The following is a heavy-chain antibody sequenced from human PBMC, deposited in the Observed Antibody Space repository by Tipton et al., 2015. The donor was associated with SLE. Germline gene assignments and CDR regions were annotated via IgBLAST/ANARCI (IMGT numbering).Heavy chain of an antibody. Sequence: SLRLSCAASGFTFSRYAMSWVRQAPGKGLEWVSAISGSGGSTYYADSVKGRFTISRDNSKNTLYLQMNSLRAEDTAVYYCAKGRYDFWSGSLVYYYYGMDVWGQGTTVTVSS. V-gene: IGHV3-23*01. J-gene: IGHJ6*02. D-gene: IGHD3-3*01. CDR3: AKGRYDFWSGSLVYYYYGMDV. CDR2: ISGSGGST. CDR1: GFTFSRYA.